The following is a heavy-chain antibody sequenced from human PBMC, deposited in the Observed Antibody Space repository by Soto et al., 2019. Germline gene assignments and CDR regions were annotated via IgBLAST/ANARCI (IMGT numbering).Heavy chain of an antibody. J-gene: IGHJ3*02. Sequence: LVKVSWNDSGGTFSSYAISWVRQATGRWFEWMRVVIPIFGTANYAQKFQGRFTITADKSTSTAYMELSSLRSEDMGVYYCAKGEDIRGHVAFDIWGQGTMGTVSS. CDR3: AKGEDIRGHVAFDI. CDR1: GGTFSSYA. CDR2: VIPIFGTA. D-gene: IGHD2-15*01. V-gene: IGHV1-69*06.